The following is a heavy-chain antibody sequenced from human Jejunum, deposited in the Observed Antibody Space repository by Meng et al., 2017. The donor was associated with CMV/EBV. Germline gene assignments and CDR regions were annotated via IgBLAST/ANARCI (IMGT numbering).Heavy chain of an antibody. CDR2: IQYDGSDK. V-gene: IGHV3-30*02. CDR1: GFIFSNYG. J-gene: IGHJ4*02. Sequence: QVERVESGGGVVQPGGSLRLSCAASGFIFSNYGMHWVRQAPGKGLEWVAFIQYDGSDKYYADSVRGRFTISRDNSKNMLYLQMNNVRAEDTAVYHCAKRDCIGSGCGFYYFDSWGQGTLVTVSS. CDR3: AKRDCIGSGCGFYYFDS. D-gene: IGHD6-19*01.